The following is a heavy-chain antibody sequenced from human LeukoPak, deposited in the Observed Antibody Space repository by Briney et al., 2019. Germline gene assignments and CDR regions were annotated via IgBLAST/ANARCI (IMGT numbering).Heavy chain of an antibody. J-gene: IGHJ4*02. Sequence: SETLSLTCAVSGGSISSGSHHWGWFRQSPGKGLEWIGSIYYSRTTYYNPSLNSRLTISVVTSKNQFSLQLNSVTAADTAVYYCAREMVVTMIVVVITDAYNYFDYWGQGTLVTVSS. V-gene: IGHV4-39*02. D-gene: IGHD3-22*01. CDR1: GGSISSGSHH. CDR2: IYYSRTT. CDR3: AREMVVTMIVVVITDAYNYFDY.